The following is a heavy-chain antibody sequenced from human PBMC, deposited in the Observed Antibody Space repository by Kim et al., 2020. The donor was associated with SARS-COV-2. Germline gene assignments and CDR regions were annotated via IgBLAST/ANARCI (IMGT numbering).Heavy chain of an antibody. D-gene: IGHD2-2*01. Sequence: LKSRVTRSVDTSKNQFSLKLSSVTAADTAVYYCARLGYCSSTSCDYGMDVWGQGTTVTVSS. V-gene: IGHV4-30-2*05. J-gene: IGHJ6*02. CDR3: ARLGYCSSTSCDYGMDV.